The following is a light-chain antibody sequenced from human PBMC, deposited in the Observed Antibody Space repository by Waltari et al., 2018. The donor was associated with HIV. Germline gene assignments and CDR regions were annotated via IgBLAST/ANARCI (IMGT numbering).Light chain of an antibody. CDR2: GKR. J-gene: IGLJ1*01. CDR1: SSNIGAGYD. V-gene: IGLV1-40*01. CDR3: QSYDSRLSGFV. Sequence: QSVLTQPPSVSGAPGQRVTISCTGRSSNIGAGYDVHWYQQLPETAPKLLIYGKRDRPSWVHDRCSCSKAGTSASLAITGLQAEDEADYYCQSYDSRLSGFVFGTGTKVTVL.